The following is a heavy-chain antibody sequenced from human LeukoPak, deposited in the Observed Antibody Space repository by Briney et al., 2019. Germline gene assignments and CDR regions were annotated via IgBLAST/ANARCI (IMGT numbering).Heavy chain of an antibody. CDR1: GFTFSSYS. Sequence: PGGSLRLSCAASGFTFSSYSMNWVRQAPGKGLEWVSCISSSSSYIHYADSVKGRFTISRDNAKNSLFLQMNSLRAEDTAVYYCARVRTSYFQDAFDIWGQGTSVSVSS. J-gene: IGHJ3*02. CDR2: ISSSSSYI. V-gene: IGHV3-21*01. D-gene: IGHD1-26*01. CDR3: ARVRTSYFQDAFDI.